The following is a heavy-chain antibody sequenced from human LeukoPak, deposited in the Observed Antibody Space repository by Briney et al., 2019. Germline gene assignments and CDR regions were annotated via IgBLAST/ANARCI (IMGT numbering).Heavy chain of an antibody. CDR3: AREYYYDSSGYYPRGFDAFDI. CDR2: INPSGGST. V-gene: IGHV1-46*01. D-gene: IGHD3-22*01. Sequence: ASVKVSCKASGYTFTSYYMHWVRQAPGQGLEWMGIINPSGGSTSYAQKFQGRVTMTRDTSTSTAYMELSSLRSKDTAVYYCAREYYYDSSGYYPRGFDAFDIWGQGTMVTVSS. J-gene: IGHJ3*02. CDR1: GYTFTSYY.